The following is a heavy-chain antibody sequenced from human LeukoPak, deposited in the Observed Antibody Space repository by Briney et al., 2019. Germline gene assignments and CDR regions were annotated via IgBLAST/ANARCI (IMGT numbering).Heavy chain of an antibody. Sequence: GGSLRLSCAASGFTFSSYSMNWVRLAPGKGLEWVSSITSSSSYIYYADSVKGRFTNSRDNAKNSLYLQMNSLRAEDTAVYYCARDPSSGWYGYAFDVWGQGTMVTVSS. V-gene: IGHV3-21*01. J-gene: IGHJ3*01. CDR3: ARDPSSGWYGYAFDV. CDR1: GFTFSSYS. D-gene: IGHD6-19*01. CDR2: ITSSSSYI.